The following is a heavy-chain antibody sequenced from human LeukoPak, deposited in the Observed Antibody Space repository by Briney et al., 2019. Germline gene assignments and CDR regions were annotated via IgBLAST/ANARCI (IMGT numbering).Heavy chain of an antibody. Sequence: GGSLRLSCAASGFTFDGYGMHWVRHAPGKGLEWVAFIQYDGSNKGYADSVKGRFTIYRDKAKNYLYLQMNRLRAEDTDVYYCACGSSVTEASDTGVDYWGQGTLVTVSS. CDR3: ACGSSVTEASDTGVDY. V-gene: IGHV3-30*02. D-gene: IGHD6-25*01. CDR2: IQYDGSNK. J-gene: IGHJ4*02. CDR1: GFTFDGYG.